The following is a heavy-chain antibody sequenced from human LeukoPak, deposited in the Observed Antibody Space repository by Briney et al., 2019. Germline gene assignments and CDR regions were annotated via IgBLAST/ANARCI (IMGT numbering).Heavy chain of an antibody. CDR1: GFIFSSYW. V-gene: IGHV3-7*01. D-gene: IGHD3-16*01. Sequence: PGGSLRLSCAASGFIFSSYWMSWVCQAPGKGLEWVAIIKQDGSERYYVDSVKGRFTISRDNSRNSLYLQMDILRAEDTAVYYCARASSVPVPHRWGAYYYYGMDVWGQGTTVTVSS. J-gene: IGHJ6*02. CDR2: IKQDGSER. CDR3: ARASSVPVPHRWGAYYYYGMDV.